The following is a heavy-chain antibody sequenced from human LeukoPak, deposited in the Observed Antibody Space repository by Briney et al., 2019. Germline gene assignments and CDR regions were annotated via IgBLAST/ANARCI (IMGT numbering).Heavy chain of an antibody. Sequence: PSQTLSLTCTVSGGSISSGGHYWSWIRQHPGKGLEWIGYIYYSGSTYYNPSLKSRVTISVDTSKNQFSLKLSSVTAADTAVYYCARGQYQKQRTGTLDYWGQGTLVTVSS. CDR2: IYYSGST. J-gene: IGHJ4*02. V-gene: IGHV4-31*03. CDR1: GGSISSGGHY. D-gene: IGHD1-1*01. CDR3: ARGQYQKQRTGTLDY.